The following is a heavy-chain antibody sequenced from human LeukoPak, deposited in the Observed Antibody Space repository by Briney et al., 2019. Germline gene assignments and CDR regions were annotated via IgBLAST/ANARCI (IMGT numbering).Heavy chain of an antibody. CDR1: GVIFSSYS. CDR2: ISSSSAYI. V-gene: IGHV3-21*01. D-gene: IGHD3-10*01. CDR3: YPHYYGSGSLSWLDP. Sequence: PGGALRVSCAASGVIFSSYSMNWVRQAPGKGLEWVSSISSSSAYIYYADSVRGRFTISRDNAKNSLYLQMNSLGVADTAVYYCYPHYYGSGSLSWLDPWGQGTLVTVSS. J-gene: IGHJ5*02.